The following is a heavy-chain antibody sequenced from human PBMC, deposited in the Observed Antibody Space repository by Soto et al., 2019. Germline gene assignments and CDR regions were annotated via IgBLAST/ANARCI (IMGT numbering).Heavy chain of an antibody. CDR1: GGSIGSSNW. CDR2: IYHSGST. V-gene: IGHV4-4*02. Sequence: SETLSLTCAVSGGSIGSSNWWSWVRQPPGKGLEWIGEIYHSGSTNYNPSLKSRVTISVDKSKNQFSLKLSSVTAADTAVYYCARELAVYAIGYYYYGMDVWGQGTTVTVSS. J-gene: IGHJ6*02. D-gene: IGHD2-8*02. CDR3: ARELAVYAIGYYYYGMDV.